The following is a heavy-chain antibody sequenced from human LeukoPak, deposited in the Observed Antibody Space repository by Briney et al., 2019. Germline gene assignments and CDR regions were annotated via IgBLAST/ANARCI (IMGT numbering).Heavy chain of an antibody. CDR2: IYYRGST. CDR1: GGSISSYY. Sequence: PSETLSLTCTVSGGSISSYYGSWIRQPPGKGRECIGYIYYRGSTNYNPSLKSRVTISVDKSKNQFALKLTSVTAADTAMYYCAMTLSEYSSSPAIWGQGTLVTVSS. J-gene: IGHJ4*02. CDR3: AMTLSEYSSSPAI. D-gene: IGHD6-13*01. V-gene: IGHV4-59*12.